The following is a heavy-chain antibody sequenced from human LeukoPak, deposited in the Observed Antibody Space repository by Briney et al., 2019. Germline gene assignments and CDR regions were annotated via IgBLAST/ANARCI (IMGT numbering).Heavy chain of an antibody. Sequence: AGGSLRLSCAASGFTFSSYAMSWVRQAPGKGLEWVSAISGSGGSTYYADSVKGRFTISRDNSKNTLYLQMNSLRAEDTAVYYCAKELGPLFGGHYYYGMDVWGQGTTVTVSS. J-gene: IGHJ6*02. CDR2: ISGSGGST. CDR1: GFTFSSYA. CDR3: AKELGPLFGGHYYYGMDV. V-gene: IGHV3-23*01. D-gene: IGHD7-27*01.